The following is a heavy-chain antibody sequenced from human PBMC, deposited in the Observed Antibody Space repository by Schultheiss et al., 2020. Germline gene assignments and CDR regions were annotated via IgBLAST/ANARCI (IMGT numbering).Heavy chain of an antibody. J-gene: IGHJ4*02. CDR1: GFTLSSYS. Sequence: GGSLRLSCAASGFTLSSYSMSWVRQASGKGLEWVSGISGSGGITYYADSVKGRLTISRDESKSTLYLQMNSLRAEDTAVYYCAKEVFERPMRDYWGQGTLVTVSS. CDR3: AKEVFERPMRDY. V-gene: IGHV3-23*01. CDR2: ISGSGGIT. D-gene: IGHD1-1*01.